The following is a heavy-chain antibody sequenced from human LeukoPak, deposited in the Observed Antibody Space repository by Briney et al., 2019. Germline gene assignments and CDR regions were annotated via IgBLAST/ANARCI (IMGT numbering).Heavy chain of an antibody. D-gene: IGHD6-19*01. CDR3: TRDRIVMSGFFDY. CDR2: ISGRDGNT. V-gene: IGHV3-23*01. CDR1: GFTFSSYW. Sequence: GGSLRLSCAVSGFTFSSYWMSWVRQAPGKGLEWVSAISGRDGNTYYADSVEGRFTISRDNSKNTLYLQMISLRAEDTAIYFCTRDRIVMSGFFDYWGQGTLVTVSS. J-gene: IGHJ4*02.